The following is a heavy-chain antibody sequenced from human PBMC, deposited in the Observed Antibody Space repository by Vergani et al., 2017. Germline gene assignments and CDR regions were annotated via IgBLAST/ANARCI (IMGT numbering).Heavy chain of an antibody. D-gene: IGHD3-3*01. Sequence: QVQLVQSGAEVKKPGSSVKVSCKASGYTFTSYYMHWVRQAPGPGLGWMGIINPSGGSTSYAQKFQGRVTMTRDTSTGTVYMGLSSLRSEDTAVYYCARDQQLRFLEWLLPTTDAFDIWGQGTMVTVSS. CDR3: ARDQQLRFLEWLLPTTDAFDI. CDR1: GYTFTSYY. CDR2: INPSGGST. V-gene: IGHV1-46*01. J-gene: IGHJ3*02.